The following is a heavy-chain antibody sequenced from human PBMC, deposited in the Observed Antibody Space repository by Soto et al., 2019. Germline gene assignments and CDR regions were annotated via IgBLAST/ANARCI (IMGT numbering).Heavy chain of an antibody. CDR3: ARTLVQSGTYWYFAL. Sequence: QVQLVQSGAEVKKPGASVKVSCKASGYTFTSYDINWVRQATGQGLEWMGWMNPNSGNTGYAQKFQGRVTSTRNTDIGTAYVDVSSLRSEDRAVEYCARTLVQSGTYWYFALWGRGTLVMVSS. CDR2: MNPNSGNT. CDR1: GYTFTSYD. V-gene: IGHV1-8*01. D-gene: IGHD3-10*01. J-gene: IGHJ2*01.